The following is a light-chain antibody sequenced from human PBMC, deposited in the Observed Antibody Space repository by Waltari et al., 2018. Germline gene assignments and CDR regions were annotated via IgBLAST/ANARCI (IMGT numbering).Light chain of an antibody. Sequence: EIVLTQSPGTLSLSPGERATLSCRASQTVTSAYLAWYQQKPGQAPGLLIYGSSSRATGIPDRFSGSGSATDFTLTISRLEPEDFAMYFCQQYGSSHPFTFGQGTKLEIK. CDR3: QQYGSSHPFT. CDR2: GSS. J-gene: IGKJ2*01. CDR1: QTVTSAY. V-gene: IGKV3-20*01.